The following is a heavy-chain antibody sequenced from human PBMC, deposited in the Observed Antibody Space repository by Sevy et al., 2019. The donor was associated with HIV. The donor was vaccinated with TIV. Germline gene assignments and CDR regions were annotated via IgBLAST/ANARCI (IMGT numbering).Heavy chain of an antibody. CDR2: IWHDGSNK. D-gene: IGHD4-4*01. V-gene: IGHV3-30*02. Sequence: GESLKISCAASGFTFNFHGMHWVRQAPGKGLEWVAFIWHDGSNKYMADSVKGRFTISRDNSKNTLFLQMNSLTVEDTAVYYCAGETDNSARWLDPWGQGTLVTVSS. CDR1: GFTFNFHG. CDR3: AGETDNSARWLDP. J-gene: IGHJ5*02.